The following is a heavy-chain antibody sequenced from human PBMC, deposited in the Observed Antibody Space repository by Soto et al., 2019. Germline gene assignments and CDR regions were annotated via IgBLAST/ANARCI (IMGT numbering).Heavy chain of an antibody. J-gene: IGHJ6*02. Sequence: SSETLSLTCTVSGGSISSYYWSWIRQPPGKGLEWIGYIYYSGSTNYNPSLKSRFTISVDTSKNQFSLKLSSVTAADTAVYYCARGGAGVVVTALPYYYYGMDVWGQGTTVTVSS. V-gene: IGHV4-59*01. D-gene: IGHD2-21*02. CDR3: ARGGAGVVVTALPYYYYGMDV. CDR2: IYYSGST. CDR1: GGSISSYY.